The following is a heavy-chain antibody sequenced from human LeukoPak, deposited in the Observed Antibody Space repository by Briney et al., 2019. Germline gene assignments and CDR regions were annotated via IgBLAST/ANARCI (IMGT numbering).Heavy chain of an antibody. CDR1: GFTFSSYA. D-gene: IGHD3-9*01. CDR3: ARDRPFDILTGYSYYFDY. CDR2: ISYDGSNK. V-gene: IGHV3-30*04. J-gene: IGHJ4*02. Sequence: GGSLRLSCAASGFTFSSYAMHWVRQAPGKGLEWVAVISYDGSNKYYADSVKDRFTISRDNSKNTLYLQMNSLRAEDTAVYYCARDRPFDILTGYSYYFDYWGQGTLVTVSS.